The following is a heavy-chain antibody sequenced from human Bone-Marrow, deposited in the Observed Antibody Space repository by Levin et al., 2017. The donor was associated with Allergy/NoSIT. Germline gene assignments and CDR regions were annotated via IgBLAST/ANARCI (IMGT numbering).Heavy chain of an antibody. CDR3: ARGPAAPRSRYYDFWSGQPEHAFDI. Sequence: GGSLRLSCAASGFTFSSYWMSWVRQAPGKGLEWVANIKQDGSEKYYVDSVKGRFTISRDNAKNSLYLQMNSLRAEDTAVYYCARGPAAPRSRYYDFWSGQPEHAFDIWGQGTMVTVSS. J-gene: IGHJ3*02. CDR1: GFTFSSYW. D-gene: IGHD3-3*01. V-gene: IGHV3-7*03. CDR2: IKQDGSEK.